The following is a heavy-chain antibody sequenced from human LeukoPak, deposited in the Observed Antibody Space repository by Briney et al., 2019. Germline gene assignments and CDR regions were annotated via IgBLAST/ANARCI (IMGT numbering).Heavy chain of an antibody. CDR3: ARSYYYDSSGYYFDY. D-gene: IGHD3-22*01. CDR2: IYYSGST. V-gene: IGHV4-59*01. Sequence: SETLSLTCAVYGGSFSGYYWSWIRQPPGKGLEWIGYIYYSGSTNYNPSLKSRVTISVDTSKNQFSLKLSSVTAADTAVYYCARSYYYDSSGYYFDYWGQGTLVTVSS. J-gene: IGHJ4*02. CDR1: GGSFSGYY.